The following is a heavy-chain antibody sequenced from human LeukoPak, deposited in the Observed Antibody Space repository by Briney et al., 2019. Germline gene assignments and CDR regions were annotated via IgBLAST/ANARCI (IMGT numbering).Heavy chain of an antibody. J-gene: IGHJ4*02. V-gene: IGHV1-18*01. D-gene: IGHD1-26*01. CDR1: GYTSTSYG. CDR3: ARDISAYSGSYSDY. Sequence: ASVKVSCKASGYTSTSYGISWVRQAPGQGLEWMGWISAYNGNTNYAQKLQGRVTMTTDTSTSTAYMELRSLRSDDTAVYYCARDISAYSGSYSDYWGQGTLVTVSS. CDR2: ISAYNGNT.